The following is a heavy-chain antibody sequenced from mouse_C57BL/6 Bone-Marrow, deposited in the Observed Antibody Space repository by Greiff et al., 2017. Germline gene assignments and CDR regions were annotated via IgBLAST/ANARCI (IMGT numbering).Heavy chain of an antibody. CDR2: IYPGSGST. CDR3: ARHYYGSSYGGDY. J-gene: IGHJ4*01. D-gene: IGHD1-1*01. CDR1: GYTFTSYW. Sequence: VQLQQSGAELVKPGASVKMSCKASGYTFTSYWITWVKQRPGQGLEWIGDIYPGSGSTNYNEKFKSKATLTVDTSSSTAYMQLSSLTSEDSAVYYCARHYYGSSYGGDYWGQGTSVTVSS. V-gene: IGHV1-55*01.